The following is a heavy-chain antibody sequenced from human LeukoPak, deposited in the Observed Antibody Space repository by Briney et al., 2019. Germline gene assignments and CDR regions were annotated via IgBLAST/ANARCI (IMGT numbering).Heavy chain of an antibody. CDR2: INPNSGGT. D-gene: IGHD2-15*01. CDR3: AIGERCCSGGSCYSGVSGWFDP. J-gene: IGHJ5*02. Sequence: ASVKVSCKASGYTFTGYYMHWVRQAPGKGRDWMGWINPNSGGTNYAQKFQGRVTMTRDTSLSTAYMELSRLRSDDTAVYYCAIGERCCSGGSCYSGVSGWFDPWGQGTLVTVSS. V-gene: IGHV1-2*02. CDR1: GYTFTGYY.